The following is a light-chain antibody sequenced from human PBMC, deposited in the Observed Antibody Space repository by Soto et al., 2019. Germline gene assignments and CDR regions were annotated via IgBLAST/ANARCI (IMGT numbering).Light chain of an antibody. Sequence: EIVLTQSPGTLSLSPGERATLSCRASQSVNNNYLAWYQQKPGQAPRLLIYGASSRATGIPDRFSGSGSGTDFTLNISRLEPEDFAVYYWQQYGSSQYTFGQGPKLEIK. V-gene: IGKV3-20*01. CDR3: QQYGSSQYT. CDR1: QSVNNNY. CDR2: GAS. J-gene: IGKJ2*01.